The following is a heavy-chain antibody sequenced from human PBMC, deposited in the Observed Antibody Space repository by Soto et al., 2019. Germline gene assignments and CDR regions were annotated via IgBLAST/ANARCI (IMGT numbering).Heavy chain of an antibody. CDR2: IIPILGIA. V-gene: IGHV1-69*08. CDR3: ARDREVGSSSWYPYYYGMDV. J-gene: IGHJ6*02. CDR1: GGTFSSYT. D-gene: IGHD6-13*01. Sequence: QVQLVQSGAEVKKPGSSVKVSCKASGGTFSSYTISWVRQAPGQGLEWMGRIIPILGIANYAQKFQGRVTIIADKSTSTGHMELSSLRSEDTAVYYCARDREVGSSSWYPYYYGMDVWGQGTTVTVSS.